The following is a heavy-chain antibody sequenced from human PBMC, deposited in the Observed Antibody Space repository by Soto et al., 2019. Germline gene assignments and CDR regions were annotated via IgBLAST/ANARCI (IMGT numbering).Heavy chain of an antibody. CDR1: GGSFSGYY. V-gene: IGHV4-34*01. D-gene: IGHD3-3*01. CDR2: INHSGST. Sequence: PSETLSLTCAVYGGSFSGYYWSWIRQPPGKGLGWIGEINHSGSTNYNPSLKSRVTISVDTSKNQFSLKLSSVTAADTAVYYCARLRITIFGVVIKSGAFDIWGQGTMVTVSS. J-gene: IGHJ3*02. CDR3: ARLRITIFGVVIKSGAFDI.